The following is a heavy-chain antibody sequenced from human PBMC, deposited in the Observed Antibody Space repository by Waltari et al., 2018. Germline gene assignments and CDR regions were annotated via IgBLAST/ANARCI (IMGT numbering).Heavy chain of an antibody. D-gene: IGHD6-19*01. CDR1: GGTFSSYA. Sequence: QVQLVQSGAEVKKPGSSVKVSCKASGGTFSSYAISWVRQAPGQGLGWMGGIIPIVGTANYAKKFQGRVTITADESTSTAYMELSSLRSEDTAVYYCARDLPFRIAVAYYYYYGMDVWGQGTTVTVSS. J-gene: IGHJ6*02. CDR3: ARDLPFRIAVAYYYYYGMDV. V-gene: IGHV1-69*01. CDR2: IIPIVGTA.